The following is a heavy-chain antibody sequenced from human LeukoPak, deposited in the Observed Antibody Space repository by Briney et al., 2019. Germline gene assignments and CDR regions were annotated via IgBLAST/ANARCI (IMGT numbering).Heavy chain of an antibody. Sequence: SETLSLTCAVYGGSFSGYYWSWIRQPPGKGLEWIGSIYYSGSTYYNPSLKSRVTISVDTSKNQFSLKLSSVTAADTAVYYCASPNYYDSSGYYYWGQGTLVTVSS. CDR1: GGSFSGYY. CDR3: ASPNYYDSSGYYY. CDR2: IYYSGST. D-gene: IGHD3-22*01. J-gene: IGHJ4*02. V-gene: IGHV4-34*01.